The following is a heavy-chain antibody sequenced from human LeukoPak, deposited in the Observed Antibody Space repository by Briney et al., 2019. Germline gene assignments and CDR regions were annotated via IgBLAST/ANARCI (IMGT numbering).Heavy chain of an antibody. CDR3: ARQNDYSNYDY. CDR1: GASISSYY. Sequence: SETLSLTCTVSGASISSYYWGWIRQPPGKGLEWIGSIYYSGSTYYNPSLKSRVTISVDTSKNQFSLKLSSVTAADTAVYYCARQNDYSNYDYWGQGTLVTVSS. D-gene: IGHD4-11*01. CDR2: IYYSGST. V-gene: IGHV4-39*01. J-gene: IGHJ4*02.